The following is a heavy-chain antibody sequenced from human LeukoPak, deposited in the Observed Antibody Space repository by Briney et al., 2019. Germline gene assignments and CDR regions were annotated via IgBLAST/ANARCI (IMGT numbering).Heavy chain of an antibody. D-gene: IGHD4-11*01. CDR2: INYSGRT. CDR3: ARAEINDYNRY. CDR1: GYSIRSGYQ. J-gene: IGHJ4*02. Sequence: ASETLSLTCSVSGYSIRSGYQWGWIRQAPGKGLEWIGSINYSGRTYDNPSLKSRVTISIDTSKNQIFLKLRSMTAADTAHYYCARAEINDYNRYWGQGILVIVSS. V-gene: IGHV4-38-2*01.